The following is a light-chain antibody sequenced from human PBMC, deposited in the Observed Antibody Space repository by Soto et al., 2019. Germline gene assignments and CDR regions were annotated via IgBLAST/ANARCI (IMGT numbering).Light chain of an antibody. CDR1: QSVSSN. CDR3: QQYNNWWT. V-gene: IGKV3-15*01. J-gene: IGKJ1*01. Sequence: EIVMTQSPATLSVSPGARATLSCRASQSVSSNLAWYQQKPGQAPRLLIYGASTRATGIPARFSGSGSGTEFTLTISSLQSEDVAVYYCQQYNNWWTFGQGTKVEIK. CDR2: GAS.